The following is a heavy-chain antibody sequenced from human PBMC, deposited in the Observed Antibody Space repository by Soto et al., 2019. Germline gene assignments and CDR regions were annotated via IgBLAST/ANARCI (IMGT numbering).Heavy chain of an antibody. CDR2: ISAYNGNT. D-gene: IGHD5-18*01. CDR3: ARAGWIQLWAKYYYYGMDV. J-gene: IGHJ6*02. V-gene: IGHV1-18*01. Sequence: ASVKVSCKASGYTFTSYGISWVRQAPGQGLEWMGWISAYNGNTNYAQKLQGRVTMTTDTSTSTAYMELRSLRSDDTAVYYCARAGWIQLWAKYYYYGMDVWGQGTTVIVSS. CDR1: GYTFTSYG.